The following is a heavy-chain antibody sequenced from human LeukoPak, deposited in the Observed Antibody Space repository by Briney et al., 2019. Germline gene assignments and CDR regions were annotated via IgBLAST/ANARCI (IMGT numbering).Heavy chain of an antibody. CDR1: GYTFTNYG. CDR3: ARDIGLVRGIIMAH. D-gene: IGHD3-10*01. Sequence: ASVKVSCKASGYTFTNYGISWVRQAPGQGLEWVAWISLATGAPSYAQKFQGRVTLTTDTSTSTAYIELRSLKSDDTAVYYCARDIGLVRGIIMAHWGQGTQVTVSS. J-gene: IGHJ4*02. CDR2: ISLATGAP. V-gene: IGHV1-18*01.